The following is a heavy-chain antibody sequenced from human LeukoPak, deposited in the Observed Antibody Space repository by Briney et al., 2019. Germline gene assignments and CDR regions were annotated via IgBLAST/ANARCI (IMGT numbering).Heavy chain of an antibody. J-gene: IGHJ5*02. Sequence: TSETLSLTCTVSGGSISSYYWSWIRQPARKGLEWIGRIYTSGSTNYNPSLKSRVTMSVDTSKNQFSLKLSSVTAADTAVYYCARAEGIAAAGTIAGWFDPWGQGTLVTVSS. CDR3: ARAEGIAAAGTIAGWFDP. CDR1: GGSISSYY. D-gene: IGHD6-13*01. CDR2: IYTSGST. V-gene: IGHV4-4*07.